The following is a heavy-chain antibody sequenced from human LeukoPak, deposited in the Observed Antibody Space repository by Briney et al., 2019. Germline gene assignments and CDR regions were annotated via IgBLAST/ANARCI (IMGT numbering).Heavy chain of an antibody. D-gene: IGHD1-26*01. J-gene: IGHJ6*02. V-gene: IGHV4-59*08. CDR3: ARHRWEATGGMDV. CDR1: GGSISSYY. Sequence: SETLSLTCTVSGGSISSYYWSWIRQPPGKGLEWIGYIYYSGSTNYNPSLKSRVTISVDTSKNQFSLKLSSVTAADTVVYYCARHRWEATGGMDVWGQGTTVTVSS. CDR2: IYYSGST.